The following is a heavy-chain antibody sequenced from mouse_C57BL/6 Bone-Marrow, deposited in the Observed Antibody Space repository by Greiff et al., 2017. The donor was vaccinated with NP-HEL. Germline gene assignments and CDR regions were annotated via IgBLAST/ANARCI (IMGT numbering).Heavy chain of an antibody. V-gene: IGHV1-50*01. Sequence: QVQLQQPGAELVKPGASVKLSCKASGYTFTSYWMQWVKQRPGQGLEWIGEIDPSDSYTNYNQKFKGKATLTVDTSSSTAYMQLSSLTSEDSAVYYCARTKGTVVATYWYFDVWGTGTTVTVSS. CDR1: GYTFTSYW. CDR3: ARTKGTVVATYWYFDV. J-gene: IGHJ1*03. CDR2: IDPSDSYT. D-gene: IGHD1-1*01.